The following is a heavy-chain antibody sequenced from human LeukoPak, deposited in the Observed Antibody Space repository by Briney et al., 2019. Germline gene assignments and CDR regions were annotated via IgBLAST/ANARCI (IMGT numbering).Heavy chain of an antibody. CDR1: GFTFSSYW. V-gene: IGHV3-7*01. Sequence: GGSLRLSCAASGFTFSSYWMSWVRQAPGKGLEWVANIKQDGSEKYYVDSVKGRFTISRDNAKNSLYLQMNSLRAEDTAVYYCARDPYYRVAVAGTREGDDWGQGTLVTVSS. D-gene: IGHD6-19*01. J-gene: IGHJ4*02. CDR3: ARDPYYRVAVAGTREGDD. CDR2: IKQDGSEK.